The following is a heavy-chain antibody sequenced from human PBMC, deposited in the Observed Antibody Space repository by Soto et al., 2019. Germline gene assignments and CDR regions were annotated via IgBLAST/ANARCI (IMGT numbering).Heavy chain of an antibody. V-gene: IGHV1-69*13. D-gene: IGHD3-3*01. CDR2: IIPIFGTA. CDR3: ARDPITIFGASMRDYYYGIDV. J-gene: IGHJ6*02. Sequence: GASVKVSCKASGGTFSSYAISWVRQAPGQGLEWMGGIIPIFGTANYAQKFQGRVTITADESTSTAYMELSSRRSEDTAVYYCARDPITIFGASMRDYYYGIDVWGQGTTVTVSS. CDR1: GGTFSSYA.